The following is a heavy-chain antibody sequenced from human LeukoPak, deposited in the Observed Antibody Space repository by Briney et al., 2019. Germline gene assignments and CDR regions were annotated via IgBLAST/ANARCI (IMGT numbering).Heavy chain of an antibody. Sequence: GGSLRLSCEASGFTLSTHWMHWVRQVPGKGLVWVSRINSDGSNIIYADSVKGRFTISRDNSKDTLYLQMNSLRAEDTAVYYCAREVRAAAGMGYFDYWGQGTLVAVSS. V-gene: IGHV3-74*01. D-gene: IGHD6-13*01. CDR1: GFTLSTHW. CDR3: AREVRAAAGMGYFDY. J-gene: IGHJ4*02. CDR2: INSDGSNI.